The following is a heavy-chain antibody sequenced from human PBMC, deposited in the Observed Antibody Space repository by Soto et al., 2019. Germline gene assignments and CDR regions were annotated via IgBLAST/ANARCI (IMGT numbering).Heavy chain of an antibody. CDR3: ARHETGIVGATSYYYGMDV. V-gene: IGHV5-10-1*01. D-gene: IGHD1-26*01. CDR2: IDPSDSYT. Sequence: GESLKISCKGSGYSFTSYWISGVRQMPGKGLEWMGRIDPSDSYTNYSPSFQGHVTISADKSISTAYLQWSSLKASDTAMYYCARHETGIVGATSYYYGMDVWGQGTTVTVSS. CDR1: GYSFTSYW. J-gene: IGHJ6*02.